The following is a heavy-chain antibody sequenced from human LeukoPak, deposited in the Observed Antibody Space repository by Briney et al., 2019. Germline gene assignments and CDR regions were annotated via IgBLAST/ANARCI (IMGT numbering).Heavy chain of an antibody. V-gene: IGHV4-59*01. J-gene: IGHJ3*02. CDR1: GGSISPYH. Sequence: SETLSLTCTVSGGSISPYHWSWIRQPPGKGLEWIGYIYYSGSTNYNPSLKGRVTISVDTSKNQFSLRLSSVTAADTAVYYCARTNAFDIWGQGTMVTVSS. CDR2: IYYSGST. CDR3: ARTNAFDI.